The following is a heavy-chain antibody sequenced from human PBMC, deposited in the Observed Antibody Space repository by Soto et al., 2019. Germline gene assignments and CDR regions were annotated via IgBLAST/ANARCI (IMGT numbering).Heavy chain of an antibody. CDR3: ARAPGGAMDV. CDR2: INPNGGGT. CDR1: GYTFTSYF. J-gene: IGHJ6*02. D-gene: IGHD1-26*01. Sequence: QVRLVQSGAEVKKPGASVKVSCKASGYTFTSYFMHWVRQAPGQGLEWMGIINPNGGGTSYAQKFQGRVTVIRDTSTSTVYMELSGLRSDDTAVYYCARAPGGAMDVWGQGTTVTVSS. V-gene: IGHV1-46*01.